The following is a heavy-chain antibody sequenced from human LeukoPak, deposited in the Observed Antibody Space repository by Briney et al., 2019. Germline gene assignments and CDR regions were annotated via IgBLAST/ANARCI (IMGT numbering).Heavy chain of an antibody. J-gene: IGHJ4*02. D-gene: IGHD2/OR15-2a*01. CDR3: ARGNRQFDY. CDR1: GSSFSTYA. CDR2: INPRGDAT. Sequence: ASVKVSCKASGSSFSTYAISRVRQAPGQGLEWMGAINPRGDATIGAQKFQGRVTTTRGTSTSTVYIELSSLRSEDTAVYYCARGNRQFDYWGQGTLVTVSS. V-gene: IGHV1-46*01.